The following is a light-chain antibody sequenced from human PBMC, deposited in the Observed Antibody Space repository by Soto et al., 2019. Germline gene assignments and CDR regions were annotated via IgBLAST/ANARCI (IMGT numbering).Light chain of an antibody. CDR1: QDINSY. V-gene: IGKV1D-16*01. J-gene: IGKJ4*01. Sequence: DVQMTQSPSSLSASVGDRVTITCRASQDINSYLAWYQQKPGNAPKSLIYGASSLQTGVPSRFSGSESGTEFTLTISNLQPEDSANYYGQQYNIYPLTFGGGTKVEIK. CDR2: GAS. CDR3: QQYNIYPLT.